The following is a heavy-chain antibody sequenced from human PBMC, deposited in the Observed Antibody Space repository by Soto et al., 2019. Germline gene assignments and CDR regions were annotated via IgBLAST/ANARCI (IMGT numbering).Heavy chain of an antibody. CDR3: ARLAPRDGDPKTVRAFDI. Sequence: SETMSLTCTVSGGSISSYYWSWIRQPPGKGLEWIAYISSSGSTKYNPSLRSRVTISLDTSKNQFSPKSTSVTAADTAVYYCARLAPRDGDPKTVRAFDIWGQGTMVTVSS. CDR2: ISSSGST. J-gene: IGHJ3*02. D-gene: IGHD1-1*01. CDR1: GGSISSYY. V-gene: IGHV4-59*01.